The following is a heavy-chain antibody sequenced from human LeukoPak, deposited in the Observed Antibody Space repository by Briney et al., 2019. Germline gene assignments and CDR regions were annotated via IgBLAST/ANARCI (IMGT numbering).Heavy chain of an antibody. CDR3: ANLYGSGSRH. J-gene: IGHJ1*01. Sequence: ASVKVSCKASGDTFSNYTISWVRQAPGQGLEWMGGIIPIFGTANYAQKFQGRVTITADESTSTAYMELSSLRSEDTAVYYCANLYGSGSRHWGQGTLVTVSS. D-gene: IGHD3-10*01. CDR1: GDTFSNYT. CDR2: IIPIFGTA. V-gene: IGHV1-69*13.